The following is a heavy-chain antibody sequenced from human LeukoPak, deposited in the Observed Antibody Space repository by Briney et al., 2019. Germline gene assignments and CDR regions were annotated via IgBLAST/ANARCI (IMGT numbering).Heavy chain of an antibody. V-gene: IGHV3-53*01. J-gene: IGHJ4*02. CDR3: ARGDDSGYYDYFDY. Sequence: GGSLRLSCAAPGFTVDSNYLSWVRQAPGKGLEWVSTIYTGGNTYYAASVKGRFTISRDFSKNTVFLHMNSLRAEDTAMYYCARGDDSGYYDYFDYWGQGALVTVSS. CDR1: GFTVDSNY. CDR2: IYTGGNT. D-gene: IGHD3-22*01.